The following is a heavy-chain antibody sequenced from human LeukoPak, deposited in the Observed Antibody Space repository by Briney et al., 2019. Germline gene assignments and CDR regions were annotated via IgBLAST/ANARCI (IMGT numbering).Heavy chain of an antibody. V-gene: IGHV1-18*01. CDR2: ISTYIGNT. J-gene: IGHJ3*02. Sequence: ASVKVSCKASGYTFTNYGINWVRQAPGQGLECMGWISTYIGNTNYAQKLQGRVTMTTDTSTSTAYMELRSLRYDDTAVYYCARVRDYGGNSDAFDIWGQGTMVTVSS. CDR3: ARVRDYGGNSDAFDI. D-gene: IGHD4-23*01. CDR1: GYTFTNYG.